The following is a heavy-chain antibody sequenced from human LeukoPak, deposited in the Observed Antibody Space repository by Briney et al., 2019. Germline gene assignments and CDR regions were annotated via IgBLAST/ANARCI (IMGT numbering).Heavy chain of an antibody. CDR3: ARSPLGALGGWFDP. J-gene: IGHJ5*02. CDR2: INHSGST. V-gene: IGHV4-34*01. D-gene: IGHD2-15*01. CDR1: GGSFSGYY. Sequence: SETLSLTCAVYGGSFSGYYWSWIRQPPGKGLEWIGEINHSGSTNYNPPLKSRVTISVDTSKNQFSLKLSSVTAADTAVYYCARSPLGALGGWFDPWGQGTLVTVSS.